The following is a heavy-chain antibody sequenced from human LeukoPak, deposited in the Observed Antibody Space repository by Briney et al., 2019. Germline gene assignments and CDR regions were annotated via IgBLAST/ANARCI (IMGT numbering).Heavy chain of an antibody. D-gene: IGHD2/OR15-2a*01. CDR1: GFTFSSYA. Sequence: GGSLRLSCAASGFTFSSYAMTWVRQAPGKGLEWVSAISGSDAGTYYTDSVKGRFTISRDNSKNTLYLQMNSLRAEDTAIYYCAKERSFGTWLGDYWGQGTLVTVSS. CDR3: AKERSFGTWLGDY. CDR2: ISGSDAGT. J-gene: IGHJ4*02. V-gene: IGHV3-23*01.